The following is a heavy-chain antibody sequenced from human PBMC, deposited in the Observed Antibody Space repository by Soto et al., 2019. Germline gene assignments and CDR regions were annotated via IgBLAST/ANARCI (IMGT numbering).Heavy chain of an antibody. J-gene: IGHJ3*02. D-gene: IGHD2-2*01. CDR1: GFTVSSKY. CDR3: AREASTRQIHAFEM. CDR2: IQSGGPT. V-gene: IGHV3-66*01. Sequence: GGSLRLSCAASGFTVSSKYMSWVRQAPGKGPEWVSLIQSGGPTYYADSVKGRFTISRDTSENTVYLQMNSLRVEDTAVYYCAREASTRQIHAFEMWGPGTMVTVSS.